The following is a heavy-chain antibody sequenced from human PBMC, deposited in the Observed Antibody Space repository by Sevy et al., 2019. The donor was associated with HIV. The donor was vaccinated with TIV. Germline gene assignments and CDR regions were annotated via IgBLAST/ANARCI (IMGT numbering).Heavy chain of an antibody. CDR3: ARGENDDEFFQY. V-gene: IGHV3-30*04. J-gene: IGHJ1*01. Sequence: GGSLRLSCTVSGFIFSNFAMHWVRQAPGKGLEWVAVTSYDGSHKYYADSVKVRFIVSRDNSRNILSLEMNSLRRDDTAVYYCARGENDDEFFQYWGQGTLVTVSS. CDR1: GFIFSNFA. CDR2: TSYDGSHK. D-gene: IGHD1-26*01.